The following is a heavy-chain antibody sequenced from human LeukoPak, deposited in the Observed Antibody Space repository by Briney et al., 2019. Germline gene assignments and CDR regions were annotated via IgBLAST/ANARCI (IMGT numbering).Heavy chain of an antibody. D-gene: IGHD2-15*01. Sequence: GGSLRLSCAASGFTFSSYWMSWVRQAPGEGLEWVANIKQDGSEKYYVDSVKGRFTISRDNAENSLYLQMNSLRAEDTAVYYCARGLVVVAATLGYWGQGTLVTVSS. CDR2: IKQDGSEK. J-gene: IGHJ4*02. V-gene: IGHV3-7*01. CDR3: ARGLVVVAATLGY. CDR1: GFTFSSYW.